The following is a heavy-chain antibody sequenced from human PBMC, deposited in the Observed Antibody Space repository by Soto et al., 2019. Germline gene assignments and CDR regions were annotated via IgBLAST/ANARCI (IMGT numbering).Heavy chain of an antibody. V-gene: IGHV4-59*08. CDR2: IYDSGST. Sequence: PSETLSLTGTGSGDSISTDYWSWIRQSPGKGLEWIGFIYDSGSTLYNPSLKSRVTISVDRPNNQFSLKLSSVTAADTAIYYCAGDIRSGSYRFDYWGQGTLVTVSS. CDR1: GDSISTDY. J-gene: IGHJ4*02. CDR3: AGDIRSGSYRFDY. D-gene: IGHD1-26*01.